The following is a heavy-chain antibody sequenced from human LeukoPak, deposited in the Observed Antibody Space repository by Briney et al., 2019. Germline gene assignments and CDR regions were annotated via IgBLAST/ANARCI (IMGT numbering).Heavy chain of an antibody. CDR2: INPNSGGT. CDR1: GYTFTGYY. CDR3: ASSRYCSSTSCYWFDP. J-gene: IGHJ5*02. Sequence: EASVKVSCKASGYTFTGYYMHWVRQAPGQGLEWMGWINPNSGGTNYAQKFQGRVTMTRDTSISTAYMELSRLRSDDTAVYYCASSRYCSSTSCYWFDPWGQGTLVTVSS. D-gene: IGHD2-2*01. V-gene: IGHV1-2*02.